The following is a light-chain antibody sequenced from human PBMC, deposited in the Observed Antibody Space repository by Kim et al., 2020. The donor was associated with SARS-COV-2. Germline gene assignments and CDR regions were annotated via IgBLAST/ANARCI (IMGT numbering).Light chain of an antibody. CDR1: SNY. V-gene: IGKV3-20*01. J-gene: IGKJ4*01. Sequence: SNYLAWYQQKPGKAPRILIFDAASRATGIPDRFSGGGSGTVFTLTISRLEPEDFAVYYCHQYGSSPLTFGGGTKVDIK. CDR3: HQYGSSPLT. CDR2: DAA.